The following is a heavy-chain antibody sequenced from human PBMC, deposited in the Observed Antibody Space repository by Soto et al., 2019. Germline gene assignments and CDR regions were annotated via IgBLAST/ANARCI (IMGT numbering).Heavy chain of an antibody. D-gene: IGHD5-12*01. J-gene: IGHJ4*02. CDR1: GFPFSSYG. CDR3: ARDRDWTLVATYILDY. CDR2: IWYDGSNK. Sequence: PGGSLRLSCAASGFPFSSYGMHWVRPAPGKGLEWVAVIWYDGSNKYYADSVKGRFTISRDNSKNTLYLQMNSLRAEDTAVYYCARDRDWTLVATYILDYRGQGTLVTVSS. V-gene: IGHV3-33*01.